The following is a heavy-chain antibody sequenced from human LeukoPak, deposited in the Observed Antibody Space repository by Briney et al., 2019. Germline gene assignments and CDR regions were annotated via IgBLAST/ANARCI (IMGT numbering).Heavy chain of an antibody. CDR2: ISTSSSYI. V-gene: IGHV3-21*01. Sequence: GGSLRLSCAASGFTFNKYTMNWVRQAPGKGLEWVSFISTSSSYIYYADSVKGRFTISRDNARNSLYLQMDSLRVEDTAVYYCAKEVGYYDSSGYHYYFDYWGQGTLVTVSS. CDR3: AKEVGYYDSSGYHYYFDY. CDR1: GFTFNKYT. J-gene: IGHJ4*02. D-gene: IGHD3-22*01.